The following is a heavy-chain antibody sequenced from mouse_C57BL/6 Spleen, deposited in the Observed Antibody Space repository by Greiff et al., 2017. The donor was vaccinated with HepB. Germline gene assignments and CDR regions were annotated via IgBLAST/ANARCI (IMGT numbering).Heavy chain of an antibody. CDR1: GFSLTSYG. J-gene: IGHJ4*01. CDR3: AIPYYGSSYLYAMDY. CDR2: IWSGGST. D-gene: IGHD1-1*01. Sequence: VQRVESGPGLVQPSQSLSITCTVSGFSLTSYGVHWVRQPPGKGLEWLGVIWSGGSTDYNAAFISRLSISKDNSKSQVFFKMNSLQADDTAIYYCAIPYYGSSYLYAMDYWGQGTSVTVSS. V-gene: IGHV2-4*01.